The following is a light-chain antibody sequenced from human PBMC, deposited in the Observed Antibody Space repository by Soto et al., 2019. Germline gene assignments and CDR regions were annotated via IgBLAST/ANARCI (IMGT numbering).Light chain of an antibody. Sequence: EIVLTQSPATLSLSPGERATLSCGASQNVRSYLAWYQQKPGQAPRLLIYDVSNRATGIPARFSGSGSGTDFPLTISSLEPEDVAVYYCQQRSNWPITFGQGTRLEIK. J-gene: IGKJ5*01. CDR2: DVS. CDR3: QQRSNWPIT. CDR1: QNVRSY. V-gene: IGKV3-11*01.